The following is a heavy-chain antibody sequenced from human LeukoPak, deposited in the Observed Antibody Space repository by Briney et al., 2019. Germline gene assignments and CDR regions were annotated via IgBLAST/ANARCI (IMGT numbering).Heavy chain of an antibody. CDR2: IYSGGST. D-gene: IGHD2-15*01. V-gene: IGHV3-53*01. CDR1: GFTVSSNY. J-gene: IGHJ4*02. CDR3: AKDLETYCSGGSCYSGFDY. Sequence: PGGSLRLSFASSGFTVSSNYMSWVRQAPGKGLEWVSIIYSGGSTYYADSVKGRFTISRDNSKNTLYLQMNSLRAEDTAIYYCAKDLETYCSGGSCYSGFDYWGQGTLVTVSS.